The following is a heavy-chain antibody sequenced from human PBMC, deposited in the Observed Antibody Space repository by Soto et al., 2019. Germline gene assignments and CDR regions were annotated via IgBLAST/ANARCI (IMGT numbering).Heavy chain of an antibody. J-gene: IGHJ6*02. CDR3: ARMPRYFDWLGLGMDV. CDR1: GFSLSNARMG. CDR2: IFSNDEK. D-gene: IGHD3-9*01. V-gene: IGHV2-26*01. Sequence: QVTLKESGPVLVKPTETLTLTCTVSGFSLSNARMGVSWIRQPPGKALEWLVHIFSNDEKSYSTSLKSRLTISKDPSKSQVVLTMTNMDPVDTATYYCARMPRYFDWLGLGMDVWGQGTTVTVSS.